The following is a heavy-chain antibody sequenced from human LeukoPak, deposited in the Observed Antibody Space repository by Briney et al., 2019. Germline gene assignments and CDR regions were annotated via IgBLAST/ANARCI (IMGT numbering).Heavy chain of an antibody. D-gene: IGHD1-1*01. V-gene: IGHV3-48*04. CDR2: ISSSSSTI. CDR1: GFTFSSYS. Sequence: GGSLRLSCAASGFTFSSYSMNWVRQAPGKGLEWVSYISSSSSTIYYADSVKGRFTISRDNAKNSLYLQMNSLRAEDTAVYFCARDYKGLSEYWGQGTLVTVSS. J-gene: IGHJ4*02. CDR3: ARDYKGLSEY.